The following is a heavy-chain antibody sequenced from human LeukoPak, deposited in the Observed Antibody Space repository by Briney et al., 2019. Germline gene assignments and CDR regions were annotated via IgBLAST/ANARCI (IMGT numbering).Heavy chain of an antibody. CDR1: GFTFINYD. D-gene: IGHD6-19*01. CDR3: ARGGIQVSGIDEFDY. J-gene: IGHJ4*02. Sequence: GGSLRLSCAASGFTFINYDMHWVRQVLGKGLEWVSAIGIRGDTHYSGSVKGRFTISRENAESSLYLQMNSLRAEDTAVYYCARGGIQVSGIDEFDYWGQGTLVTVSS. V-gene: IGHV3-13*01. CDR2: IGIRGDT.